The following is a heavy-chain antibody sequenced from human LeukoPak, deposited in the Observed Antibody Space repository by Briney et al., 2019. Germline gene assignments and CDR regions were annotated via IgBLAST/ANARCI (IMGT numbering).Heavy chain of an antibody. Sequence: GRSLRLSCAASGFTFSSNGMHWVRQAPGKGLEWVAFIWYDGSNKYYADSVKGRFVISRDNSKNTLYLHMNSLRAEDTALYYCARDPGGWSFDYWGQGTLVTVSS. J-gene: IGHJ4*02. CDR3: ARDPGGWSFDY. V-gene: IGHV3-33*01. CDR2: IWYDGSNK. CDR1: GFTFSSNG. D-gene: IGHD1-14*01.